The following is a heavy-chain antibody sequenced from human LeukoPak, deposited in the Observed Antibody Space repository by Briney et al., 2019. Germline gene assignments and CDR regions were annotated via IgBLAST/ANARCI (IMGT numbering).Heavy chain of an antibody. CDR2: ITGGGTNT. D-gene: IGHD6-13*01. CDR1: GFTFRSYS. CDR3: ARAGVAVAGAGLDY. Sequence: PGGSLRLSCAASGFTFRSYSMNWVRQAPGKGLEWVSSITGGGTNTYHPDSVKGRFTISRDNAKNSLYLQMNSLRAEDTAVYYCARAGVAVAGAGLDYWGQGTLVPVSS. J-gene: IGHJ4*02. V-gene: IGHV3-21*01.